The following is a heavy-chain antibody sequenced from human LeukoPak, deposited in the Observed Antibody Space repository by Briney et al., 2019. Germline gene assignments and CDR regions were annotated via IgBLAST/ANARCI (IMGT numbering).Heavy chain of an antibody. Sequence: GGSLRLSCAVSGITLSNYGMSWVRQAPGKGLEWVAGISDSGGRTNYADSVKGRFTISRDNPKNTLYLQMNSLGAEDTAVYYCARLRGLERHFDYWGQGTLVTVSS. CDR3: ARLRGLERHFDY. V-gene: IGHV3-23*01. J-gene: IGHJ4*02. CDR2: ISDSGGRT. CDR1: GITLSNYG. D-gene: IGHD1-1*01.